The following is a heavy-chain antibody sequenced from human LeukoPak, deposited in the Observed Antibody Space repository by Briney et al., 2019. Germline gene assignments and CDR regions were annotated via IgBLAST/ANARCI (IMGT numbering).Heavy chain of an antibody. Sequence: PGGSLRLSCVASGFIFSNYYMNWVRQAPGKGLEWISCVRTGGETTYCANSVQGRFTISRDNARNSLYLQMDDLRVEDTAVYYCARRGPPDFDYWGLGTLVTVSS. J-gene: IGHJ4*02. V-gene: IGHV3-48*03. CDR2: VRTGGETT. CDR1: GFIFSNYY. CDR3: ARRGPPDFDY.